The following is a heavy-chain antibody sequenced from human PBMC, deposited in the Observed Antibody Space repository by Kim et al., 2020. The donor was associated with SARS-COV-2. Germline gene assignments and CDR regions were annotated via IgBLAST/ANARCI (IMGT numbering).Heavy chain of an antibody. D-gene: IGHD3-10*01. CDR2: IPPRVNTG. CDR3: AGVLSDYGWGISVRFDT. CDR1: GDTFRNYA. Sequence: SVKVSCKASGDTFRNYAIGWVRQAPGQGLEWIGGIPPRVNTGSHAQKFQGRVTITADESTSTVYMDLSSLTSEDTAVYYFAGVLSDYGWGISVRFDTWGQGTLVTVSS. J-gene: IGHJ5*02. V-gene: IGHV1-69*13.